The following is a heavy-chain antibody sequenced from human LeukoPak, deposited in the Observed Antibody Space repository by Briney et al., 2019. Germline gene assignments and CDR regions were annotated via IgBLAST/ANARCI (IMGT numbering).Heavy chain of an antibody. CDR1: GFIFTSSA. D-gene: IGHD3-22*01. CDR3: AAVADSSGPYAFNI. V-gene: IGHV1-58*02. Sequence: SVKVSCKASGFIFTSSAMQWVRQARGQRLEWIGWIVVGSGNTNYAQKFQERVTITRDMSTGTAYMELSSLRSEDTAVYYCAAVADSSGPYAFNIWGQGTMVTVSS. J-gene: IGHJ3*02. CDR2: IVVGSGNT.